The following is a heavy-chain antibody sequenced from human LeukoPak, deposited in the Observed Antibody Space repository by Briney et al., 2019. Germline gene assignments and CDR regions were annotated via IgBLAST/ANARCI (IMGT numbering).Heavy chain of an antibody. V-gene: IGHV4-38-2*02. D-gene: IGHD6-13*01. J-gene: IGHJ6*04. CDR1: GYSISNDYY. CDR3: ARDVAAAATRKENYYGLDV. CDR2: IYHSGST. Sequence: SETLSLTCAVSGYSISNDYYWGWIRQPPGKGLEWIGSIYHSGSTYYNPSLKSRLTISVDTSKNQFSLKVTSVTAADTAVYYCARDVAAAATRKENYYGLDVWGKGITVTVSS.